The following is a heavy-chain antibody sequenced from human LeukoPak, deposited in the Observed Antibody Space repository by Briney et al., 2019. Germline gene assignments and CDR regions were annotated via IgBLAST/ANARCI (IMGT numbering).Heavy chain of an antibody. CDR3: SHRRGGYFDY. CDR2: IYSDDEK. D-gene: IGHD3-16*01. CDR1: GGSISDYSW. Sequence: TLSLTCTVSGGSISDYSWSWIRQPPGKGLEWLALIYSDDEKHYIPSLKNRLTITKNTSKNQVVLTMTNMDPLDTATYYCSHRRGGYFDYWGQGTLVTVSS. V-gene: IGHV2-5*08. J-gene: IGHJ4*02.